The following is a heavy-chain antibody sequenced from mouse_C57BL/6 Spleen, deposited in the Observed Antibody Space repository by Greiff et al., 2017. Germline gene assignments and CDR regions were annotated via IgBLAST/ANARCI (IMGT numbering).Heavy chain of an antibody. V-gene: IGHV7-3*01. CDR3: AKYDYCDAMDY. D-gene: IGHD1-1*01. CDR1: GFTFTDYY. Sequence: DVMLVESGGGLVQPGGSLSLSCAASGFTFTDYYMSWVRQPPGQALEWLGFIRNKANGYTTEYSASVKGRFTISRDNSQSILYLQKNALRAEGSATYYCAKYDYCDAMDYWGQGTSVTVSS. CDR2: IRNKANGYTT. J-gene: IGHJ4*01.